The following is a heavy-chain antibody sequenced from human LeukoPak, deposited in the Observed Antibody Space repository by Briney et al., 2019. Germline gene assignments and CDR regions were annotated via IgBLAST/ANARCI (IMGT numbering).Heavy chain of an antibody. V-gene: IGHV3-7*01. CDR3: ARYSGNPASFEY. J-gene: IGHJ4*02. D-gene: IGHD1-26*01. CDR1: GFTFTTYW. CDR2: IKQDGSEA. Sequence: GGSLRLSCTASGFTFTTYWMAWVRQAPGKGLEWVANIKQDGSEAYYAESVRGRFTISRDNAKNSLYLQMNSLRAEDTGVYYCARYSGNPASFEYWGQGTLVTVSS.